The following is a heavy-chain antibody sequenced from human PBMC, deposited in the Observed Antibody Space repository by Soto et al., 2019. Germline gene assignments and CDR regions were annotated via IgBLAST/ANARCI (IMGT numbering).Heavy chain of an antibody. CDR2: IIPIFGTA. CDR3: AREVVVVLPGWCDP. CDR1: GGTFSSYS. D-gene: IGHD2-2*01. V-gene: IGHV1-69*01. J-gene: IGHJ5*02. Sequence: QVQLVQSGAEVKKPGSSVKVSCKASGGTFSSYSISWVRQAPGQGLAWMGGIIPIFGTANYAQKFQGIVTITADEATSTAYVELSSLRSEDKAVYYCAREVVVVLPGWCDPWGQATLVTVSS.